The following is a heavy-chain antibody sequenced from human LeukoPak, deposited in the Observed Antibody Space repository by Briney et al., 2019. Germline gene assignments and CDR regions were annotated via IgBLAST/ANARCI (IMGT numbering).Heavy chain of an antibody. D-gene: IGHD5-18*01. CDR1: GFTFSSYA. Sequence: GGSLRLSCAASGFTFSSYAMSWVRQAPGKGLEWVSAISDSGGSTYYADSVKGRFTISRDNSKNTLYLQMNSLTAEDTAVYYCARDREYSYYDYWGQGTLVTVSS. CDR2: ISDSGGST. V-gene: IGHV3-23*01. CDR3: ARDREYSYYDY. J-gene: IGHJ4*02.